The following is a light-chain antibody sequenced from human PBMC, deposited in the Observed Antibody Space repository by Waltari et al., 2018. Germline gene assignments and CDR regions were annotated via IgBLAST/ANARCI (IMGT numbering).Light chain of an antibody. V-gene: IGKV3-20*01. CDR3: QYYGSAPRT. CDR1: QSVRSSF. Sequence: EIVLTQSPGTLSLSPGERATLSCRASQSVRSSFLAWYQQKPGQAPRLLIYGASKRATGIPDRFSGGGSGTDFTLTISRLEPEDFAVYYCQYYGSAPRTFGQGTKLDIK. J-gene: IGKJ2*01. CDR2: GAS.